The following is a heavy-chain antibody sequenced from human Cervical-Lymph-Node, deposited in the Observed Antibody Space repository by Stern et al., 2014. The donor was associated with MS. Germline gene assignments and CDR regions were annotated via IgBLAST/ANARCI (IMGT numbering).Heavy chain of an antibody. D-gene: IGHD3-10*01. V-gene: IGHV4-59*01. J-gene: IGHJ4*02. CDR2: IYYSGST. CDR1: GGSISSSY. Sequence: QVQLVESGPGLVKPSETLSLTCPVSGGSISSSYWSWIRQPPGKGLEWIGYIYYSGSTNYNPSLKSRVTISVDTSKNQFSLKLSSVTAADTAVYYCARGPYGPGVDWGQGTLVTVSS. CDR3: ARGPYGPGVD.